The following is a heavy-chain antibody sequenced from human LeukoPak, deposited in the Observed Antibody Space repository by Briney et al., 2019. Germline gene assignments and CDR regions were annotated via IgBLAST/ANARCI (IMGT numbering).Heavy chain of an antibody. V-gene: IGHV3-23*01. Sequence: PGVSLRLSCAASGFTFRSCAMTWLRQALGKGLEWVSTISISGGSTSYADSVKGRFTISRDNSKNTLYLQMNSLRAEDTAVYYCAKRPGVGAWFDYWGQGTLVTVSS. D-gene: IGHD1-26*01. J-gene: IGHJ4*02. CDR2: ISISGGST. CDR3: AKRPGVGAWFDY. CDR1: GFTFRSCA.